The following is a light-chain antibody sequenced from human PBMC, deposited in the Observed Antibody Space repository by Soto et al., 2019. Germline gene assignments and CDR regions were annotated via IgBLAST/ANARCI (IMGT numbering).Light chain of an antibody. J-gene: IGKJ4*01. V-gene: IGKV3-11*01. CDR1: QSISSY. CDR2: DAS. Sequence: EIVLTQSPATLSLSPGERATLSCRASQSISSYLAWYQQKPGQAPRLLIYDASNRATGIPARFSGSGSGTNFTLTISSLGPEDFAVYYWQQRSNWPPLTFGGGTKVEIK. CDR3: QQRSNWPPLT.